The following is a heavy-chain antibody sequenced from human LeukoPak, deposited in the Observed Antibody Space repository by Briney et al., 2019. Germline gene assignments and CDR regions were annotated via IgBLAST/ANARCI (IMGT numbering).Heavy chain of an antibody. CDR3: ARRRKYYYGSGSFEYYFDY. Sequence: SETLSLTCAVSGGSISSTNWWSWVRQPPGKGLEWIAYMYHSGSTNYNPSLKSRVTISVDTSKNQFSLKLSSVTAADTAVYYCARRRKYYYGSGSFEYYFDYWGQGTLVTVSS. CDR2: MYHSGST. V-gene: IGHV4-4*02. CDR1: GGSISSTNW. J-gene: IGHJ4*02. D-gene: IGHD3-10*01.